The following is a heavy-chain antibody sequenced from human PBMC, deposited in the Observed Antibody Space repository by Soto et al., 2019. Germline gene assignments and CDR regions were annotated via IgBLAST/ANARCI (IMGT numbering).Heavy chain of an antibody. Sequence: QVHLVESGRGLVKPGGSLRLSCTASGLAFSDYYMSWIRQAPGKGLEWVSYMSSDRGTIYHRDSVKGRFTMSRDNAKNSLYLQMNSLRPEDTAVYYCAREKLGAAEYWGQGILVTVSS. V-gene: IGHV3-11*01. CDR3: AREKLGAAEY. CDR2: MSSDRGTI. CDR1: GLAFSDYY. D-gene: IGHD3-10*01. J-gene: IGHJ4*02.